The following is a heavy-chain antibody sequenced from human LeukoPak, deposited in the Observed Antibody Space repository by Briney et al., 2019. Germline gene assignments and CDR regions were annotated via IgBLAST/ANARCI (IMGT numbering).Heavy chain of an antibody. CDR1: GGSITSGGYY. CDR3: ARDLYSDVNHFDY. CDR2: IYHSGNVYESANT. V-gene: IGHV4-30-2*01. Sequence: PSETLSLTCTVSGGSITSGGYYWSWIRQPPGKGLEWIAYIYHSGNVYESANTFYNPSLRSRVHISIDRSKNQFFLNLDSVTAADTAVYYCARDLYSDVNHFDYWGQGTLVTVSS. D-gene: IGHD4-17*01. J-gene: IGHJ4*02.